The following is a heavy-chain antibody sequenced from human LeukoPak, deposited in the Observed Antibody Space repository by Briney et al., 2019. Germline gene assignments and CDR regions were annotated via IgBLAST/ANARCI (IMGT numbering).Heavy chain of an antibody. Sequence: TSETLSLTCTVSGGSTSSFYWSWIRQPPGKGLEWIGYIYYSGSTNYNPSLKSRVTISVDTPKNQLSLKLSSVTAADTAVYYCARLRSSAWYGDDYFDYWGQGTLVTVSS. V-gene: IGHV4-59*08. CDR1: GGSTSSFY. D-gene: IGHD6-19*01. J-gene: IGHJ4*02. CDR3: ARLRSSAWYGDDYFDY. CDR2: IYYSGST.